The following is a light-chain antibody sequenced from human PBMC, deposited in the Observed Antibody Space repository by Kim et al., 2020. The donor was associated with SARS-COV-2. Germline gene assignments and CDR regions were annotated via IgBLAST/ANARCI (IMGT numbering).Light chain of an antibody. CDR1: SSNIGSNY. V-gene: IGLV1-47*01. Sequence: QSVLTQPPSASGTPGQRVTISCSGSSSNIGSNYVYWYQQLPGTAPKLLIYRNNQRPSGVPDRFFGSKSGTSASLAISGLRSEDEADYYCAAWDDSLVFGGGTQLTVL. CDR2: RNN. CDR3: AAWDDSLV. J-gene: IGLJ2*01.